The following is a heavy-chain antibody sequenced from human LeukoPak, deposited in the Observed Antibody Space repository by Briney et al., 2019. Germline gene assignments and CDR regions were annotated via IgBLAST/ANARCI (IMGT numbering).Heavy chain of an antibody. V-gene: IGHV4-34*01. CDR2: INHSGST. D-gene: IGHD3-3*01. Sequence: PSETLSLTCAVYGGSFSGYYWSWIRQPPGKGLEWIGEINHSGSTNYNPSLKSRVTISVDTSKNQFSLKLSSVTAADTAVYYCARHLGYDFWSGYLFDYWGQGTLVTVSS. J-gene: IGHJ4*02. CDR1: GGSFSGYY. CDR3: ARHLGYDFWSGYLFDY.